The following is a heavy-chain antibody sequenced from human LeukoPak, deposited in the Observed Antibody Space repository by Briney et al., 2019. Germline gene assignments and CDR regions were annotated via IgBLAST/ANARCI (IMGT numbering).Heavy chain of an antibody. Sequence: KPSETLSLTCAVYGESFSGYYWSWIRQPPGKGLEWIGEINHSGSTNYNPSLKSRVTISVDTSKNQFSLKLSSVTAADTAVYYCARGVNNWNVDVFDIWGQGTMVTVSS. CDR3: ARGVNNWNVDVFDI. J-gene: IGHJ3*02. CDR1: GESFSGYY. V-gene: IGHV4-34*01. D-gene: IGHD1-20*01. CDR2: INHSGST.